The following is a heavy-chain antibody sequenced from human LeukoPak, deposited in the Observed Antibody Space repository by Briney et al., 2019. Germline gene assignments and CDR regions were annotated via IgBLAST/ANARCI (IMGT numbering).Heavy chain of an antibody. CDR2: ISAYNGNT. CDR1: GYTFTSYG. CDR3: ARDWPMGYYDSSGYYRLDY. J-gene: IGHJ4*02. D-gene: IGHD3-22*01. V-gene: IGHV1-18*01. Sequence: ASVKVSCKASGYTFTSYGISWVRQAPGQGLEWMEWISAYNGNTNYAQKLQGRVTMTTDTSTSTAYMELRSLRSDDTAVYYCARDWPMGYYDSSGYYRLDYWGQGTLVTVSS.